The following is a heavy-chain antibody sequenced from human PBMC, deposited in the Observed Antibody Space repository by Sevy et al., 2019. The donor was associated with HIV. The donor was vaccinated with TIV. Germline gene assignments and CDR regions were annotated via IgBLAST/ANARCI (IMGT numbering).Heavy chain of an antibody. CDR2: IIPIFGTA. D-gene: IGHD3-22*01. CDR1: GGTFSSYA. CDR3: AIERGYYDSSGYYRGEYYFDY. J-gene: IGHJ4*02. Sequence: ASVKVSCKASGGTFSSYAISWVRQAPGQGLEWMGGIIPIFGTANYAQKFQGRVTITADESTSTAYMELSSLRSEDTAVYYCAIERGYYDSSGYYRGEYYFDYWGQGTLVTVSS. V-gene: IGHV1-69*13.